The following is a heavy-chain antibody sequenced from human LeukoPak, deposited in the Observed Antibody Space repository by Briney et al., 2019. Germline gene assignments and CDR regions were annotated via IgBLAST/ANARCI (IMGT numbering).Heavy chain of an antibody. Sequence: ASVKVSCKASGYTFTSYGISWVRQAPGQGLEWMGWISAYNGNTNYAQKLQGRVTMTTDTSTSTAYMELRSLRSDDTAVYYCARDTQRATRHPFDYWGQGTLVTVSS. J-gene: IGHJ4*02. CDR1: GYTFTSYG. D-gene: IGHD1-26*01. CDR2: ISAYNGNT. V-gene: IGHV1-18*01. CDR3: ARDTQRATRHPFDY.